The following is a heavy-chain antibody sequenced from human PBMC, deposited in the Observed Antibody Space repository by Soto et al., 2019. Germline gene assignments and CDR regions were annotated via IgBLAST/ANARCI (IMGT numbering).Heavy chain of an antibody. CDR3: DRLYSISGRYNWLDP. CDR2: ITVYNGHA. J-gene: IGHJ5*02. Sequence: QVQLVQSGAEVKKPGASVKVSCKASGYTFTSYGISWVRQAPGQGLEWMGWITVYNGHATYAQKFQGRVTMTRDKFAATAYMDLNSRTSDDTAVYFCDRLYSISGRYNWLDPWGQGTRVTVSS. CDR1: GYTFTSYG. V-gene: IGHV1-18*01. D-gene: IGHD5-18*01.